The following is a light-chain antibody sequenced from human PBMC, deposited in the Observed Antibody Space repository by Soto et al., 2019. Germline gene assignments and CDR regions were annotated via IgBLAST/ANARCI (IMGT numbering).Light chain of an antibody. CDR1: QSLSGNY. V-gene: IGKV3-20*01. CDR3: QQYGSSHMYT. CDR2: GAS. Sequence: EIVLTQSPGTLSLSPGERATLSCRASQSLSGNYLAWYQQKPGQPPRLLIYGASTRATVIPDRFSGSGSGTDFTLTISRLEPEDFAVYNCQQYGSSHMYTFGQGTKLEIK. J-gene: IGKJ2*01.